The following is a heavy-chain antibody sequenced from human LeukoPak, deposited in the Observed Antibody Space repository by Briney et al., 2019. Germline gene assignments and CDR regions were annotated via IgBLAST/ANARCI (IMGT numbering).Heavy chain of an antibody. J-gene: IGHJ4*02. V-gene: IGHV4-34*01. CDR2: IKHSGST. CDR1: GGSFSGYY. D-gene: IGHD3-10*01. Sequence: PSETLSLTCAVYGGSFSGYYWSWIPQPPGKGLEWIGEIKHSGSTNYNPSLKSRVTTSVDTSKNQFSLKLSSVTAADTAVYYCARGRPITMVRGVINTPFDYWGQGTLVTVSS. CDR3: ARGRPITMVRGVINTPFDY.